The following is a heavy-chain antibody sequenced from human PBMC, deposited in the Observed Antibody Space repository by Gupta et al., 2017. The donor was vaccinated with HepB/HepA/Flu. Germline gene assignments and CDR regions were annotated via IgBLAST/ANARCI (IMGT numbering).Heavy chain of an antibody. CDR1: GYTFTNYG. V-gene: IGHV1-18*01. J-gene: IGHJ6*03. CDR2: ISAYNGRT. Sequence: QVQLVQSGSEVKNPGASVKVSCKASGYTFTNYGFTWVRQAPGQGLEWMGWISAYNGRTDYQQKLQGRVTMTTDTSTRTAYMELRSLRYDDTAVYYCGRWGPMYYYMDVWGKGTTVTVSS. D-gene: IGHD2-2*01. CDR3: GRWGPMYYYMDV.